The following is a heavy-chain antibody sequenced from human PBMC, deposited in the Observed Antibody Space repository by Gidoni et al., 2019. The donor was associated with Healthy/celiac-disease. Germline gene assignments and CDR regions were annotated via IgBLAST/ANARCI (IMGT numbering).Heavy chain of an antibody. Sequence: EVQLVGSGGGLVQPGGSLKLSCAASGLTFSGSAMHWVRQASGKGLEWVGRSRSKANSYATAYAASVKGRFTISRDDSKNTAYLQMNSLKTEDTAVYYCTRDTTYNWGQGTLVTVSS. CDR1: GLTFSGSA. D-gene: IGHD1-1*01. J-gene: IGHJ4*02. CDR3: TRDTTYN. V-gene: IGHV3-73*02. CDR2: SRSKANSYAT.